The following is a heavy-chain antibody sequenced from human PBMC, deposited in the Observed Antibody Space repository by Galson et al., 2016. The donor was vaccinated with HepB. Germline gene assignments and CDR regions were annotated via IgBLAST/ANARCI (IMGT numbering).Heavy chain of an antibody. J-gene: IGHJ4*02. CDR3: AKGDKVTGWDN. CDR1: GLTFSSCA. D-gene: IGHD6-19*01. V-gene: IGHV3-23*01. CDR2: VSGSGTNT. Sequence: SLRLSCAASGLTFSSCAMYWVRQAPGKGLEWVSAVSGSGTNTYHANSAKGRFTVSRDNSKNTLYLQMNSLRAEDTAVYYCAKGDKVTGWDNWGQGTLVTVSS.